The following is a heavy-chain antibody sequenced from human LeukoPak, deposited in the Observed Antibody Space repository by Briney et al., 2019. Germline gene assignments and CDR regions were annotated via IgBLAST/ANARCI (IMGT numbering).Heavy chain of an antibody. CDR1: GFSFSTYW. J-gene: IGHJ6*02. D-gene: IGHD3-10*01. V-gene: IGHV3-7*01. Sequence: PGGSLRLSCEPSGFSFSTYWMSWVRQAPGKGLEWVATIKQDGSEIYYVDSVKGRFTISRDNAKNSLYLQMNSLRAEDTAVYYCAREDYYGSGRGSHYYYGMDVWGQGTTVTVSS. CDR3: AREDYYGSGRGSHYYYGMDV. CDR2: IKQDGSEI.